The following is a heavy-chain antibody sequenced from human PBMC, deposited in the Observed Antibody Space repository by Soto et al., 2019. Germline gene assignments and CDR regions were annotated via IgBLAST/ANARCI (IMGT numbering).Heavy chain of an antibody. CDR1: GAALNSGNYY. V-gene: IGHV4-31*03. J-gene: IGHJ5*02. D-gene: IGHD2-21*01. Sequence: SETLSLTCSVSGAALNSGNYYWSWIRQVPGKGLEWIGHIYVTGAVDYNPSLRDRITISQDTSERQFSLNLRLVTAADKAVYYCARLRIATNNYKWFDTWGQGTMVTVSS. CDR3: ARLRIATNNYKWFDT. CDR2: IYVTGAV.